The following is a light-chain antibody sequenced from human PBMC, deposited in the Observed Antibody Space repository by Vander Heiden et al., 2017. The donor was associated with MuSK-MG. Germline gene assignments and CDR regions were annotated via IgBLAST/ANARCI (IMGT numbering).Light chain of an antibody. V-gene: IGLV2-23*02. J-gene: IGLJ2*01. CDR1: SSDVGSYNL. Sequence: QSALTPPASVSGSPGQSITISCTGTSSDVGSYNLVSWYKEHPGKDAKVMIFDVSKRPSGVSKRCSGYKAGNTSSRTIYGLQSDEDAEYYCCSYEGSSPRCVFGGGNKRTVL. CDR2: DVS. CDR3: CSYEGSSPRCV.